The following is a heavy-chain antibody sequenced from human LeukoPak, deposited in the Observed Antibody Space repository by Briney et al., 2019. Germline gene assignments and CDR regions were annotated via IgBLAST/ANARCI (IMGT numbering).Heavy chain of an antibody. Sequence: PGRSLRLSCAASGFTFSSYAMHWVRQVPGKGLEWVAVISYDGSNKYYADSVKGRFTISRDNSKNTLYLQMNSLRAEDTAVYYCARGGYCSSTSCYEYFLDYWGQGTLVTVSS. D-gene: IGHD2-2*01. J-gene: IGHJ4*02. CDR1: GFTFSSYA. CDR2: ISYDGSNK. V-gene: IGHV3-30*04. CDR3: ARGGYCSSTSCYEYFLDY.